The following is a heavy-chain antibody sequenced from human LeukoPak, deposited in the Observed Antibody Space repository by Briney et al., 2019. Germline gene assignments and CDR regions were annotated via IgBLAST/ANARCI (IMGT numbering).Heavy chain of an antibody. V-gene: IGHV3-30*02. CDR1: GFTFSSYG. J-gene: IGHJ4*02. D-gene: IGHD5-18*01. CDR3: AKESAATAMIEGPLNY. Sequence: GGSLRLSCAASGFTFSSYGMHWVRQAPGKGLEWVAFIRYDGSNKYYADSVGGRFTISRDNSKNTLYLQMSSLRVDDTAVYYCAKESAATAMIEGPLNYWGQGTLVAVSS. CDR2: IRYDGSNK.